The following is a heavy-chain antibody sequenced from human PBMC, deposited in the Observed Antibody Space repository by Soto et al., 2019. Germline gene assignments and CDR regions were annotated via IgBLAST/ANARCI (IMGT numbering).Heavy chain of an antibody. CDR1: GFTFSSYA. CDR3: AKRGLWFGELLSGWFDP. Sequence: GGSLRLSCAASGFTFSSYAMSWVRQAPGKGLEWVSAISGSGGSTYYADSVKGRFTISRDNSKNTLYLQMNSLRAEDTAVYYCAKRGLWFGELLSGWFDPWGQGTLVTVSS. D-gene: IGHD3-10*01. CDR2: ISGSGGST. V-gene: IGHV3-23*01. J-gene: IGHJ5*02.